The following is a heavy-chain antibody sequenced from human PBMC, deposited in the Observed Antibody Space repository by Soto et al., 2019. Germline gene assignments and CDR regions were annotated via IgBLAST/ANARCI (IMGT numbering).Heavy chain of an antibody. CDR1: GGSISSDSYY. CDR2: IYYSGST. D-gene: IGHD2-2*01. CDR3: ARGRTSSPTPGDY. Sequence: SETLSLTCTVSGGSISSDSYYWSWIRQHPGKGLEWIGYIYYSGSTYYNPSLKSRVTISVDTSKNQFSLKLSSVTAADTAVYYCARGRTSSPTPGDYWGQGTLVTVSS. J-gene: IGHJ4*02. V-gene: IGHV4-31*03.